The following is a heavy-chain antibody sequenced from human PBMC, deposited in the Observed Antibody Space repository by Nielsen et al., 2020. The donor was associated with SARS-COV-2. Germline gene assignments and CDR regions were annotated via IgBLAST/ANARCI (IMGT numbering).Heavy chain of an antibody. J-gene: IGHJ4*02. Sequence: GESLKISCAASGFTFDDYGMSWVRQAPGKGLEWVSGINWNGGSTGYADSVKGRFTISRDNAKNSLYLQMNSLRAEDTALYYCAKVGYCSSTSCYTGGWQDYFDYWGQGTLVTVSS. CDR3: AKVGYCSSTSCYTGGWQDYFDY. CDR2: INWNGGST. D-gene: IGHD2-2*02. V-gene: IGHV3-20*04. CDR1: GFTFDDYG.